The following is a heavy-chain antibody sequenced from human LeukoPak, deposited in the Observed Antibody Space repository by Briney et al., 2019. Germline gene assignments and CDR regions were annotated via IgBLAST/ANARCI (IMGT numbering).Heavy chain of an antibody. Sequence: GESLKISCEGSGLTFKSFAMTWVRQVPGKGLEWVANIEHDGSETYHVDSVKGRFTISRDNARNLLYLQMNFLRAGDTAVYYCARDRGRRYCNSTYCPYYMDVWGKGTTVTVSS. CDR3: ARDRGRRYCNSTYCPYYMDV. V-gene: IGHV3-7*01. CDR2: IEHDGSET. D-gene: IGHD2/OR15-2a*01. J-gene: IGHJ6*04. CDR1: GLTFKSFA.